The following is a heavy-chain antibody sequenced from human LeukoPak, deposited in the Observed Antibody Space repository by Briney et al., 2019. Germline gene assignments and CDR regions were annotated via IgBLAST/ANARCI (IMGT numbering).Heavy chain of an antibody. CDR3: ARATSSSWSPLFDY. CDR1: GFTFSSYW. CDR2: IKQDGSEK. Sequence: GGSLRLSCAASGFTFSSYWMSWVRQAPGKGLEWVANIKQDGSEKYYVDSVKGRFTISRDNAKNSLYLQMNSLRAEDTAVYYCARATSSSWSPLFDYWGQGTLVTVSS. V-gene: IGHV3-7*01. D-gene: IGHD6-13*01. J-gene: IGHJ4*02.